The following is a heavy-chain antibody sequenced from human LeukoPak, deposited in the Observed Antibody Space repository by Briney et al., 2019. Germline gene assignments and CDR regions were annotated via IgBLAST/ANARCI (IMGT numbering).Heavy chain of an antibody. V-gene: IGHV3-7*01. CDR1: GFRFSSHW. Sequence: GGSLRLSCAASGFRFSSHWMSWVRQAPGKGLEGVATIKQDGSEKYYMDSVKGRFTISRDNSKNTLYLQMNSLRAEDTAVYYCARVLYSGTYYFDYWGQGTLVTVSS. CDR2: IKQDGSEK. J-gene: IGHJ4*02. CDR3: ARVLYSGTYYFDY. D-gene: IGHD1-26*01.